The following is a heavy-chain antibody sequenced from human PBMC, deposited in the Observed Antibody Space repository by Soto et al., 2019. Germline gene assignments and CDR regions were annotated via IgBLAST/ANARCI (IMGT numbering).Heavy chain of an antibody. V-gene: IGHV3-74*01. CDR2: IKGDGSDT. CDR1: GFTFSTFW. D-gene: IGHD6-19*01. J-gene: IGHJ4*02. Sequence: EVQLVQSGGGLVQPGGSLRLSCEASGFTFSTFWMHWVRQAPGKGLVWISRIKGDGSDTRYADSAEGRFTVSRDNAKNTLYLQLNSLRAEDTAMYFCVRDGHQWNFDGWGRGTLVTVTS. CDR3: VRDGHQWNFDG.